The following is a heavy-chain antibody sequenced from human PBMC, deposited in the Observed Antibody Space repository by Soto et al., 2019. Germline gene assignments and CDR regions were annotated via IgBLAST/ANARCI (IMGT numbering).Heavy chain of an antibody. CDR3: ARWITSGYDY. V-gene: IGHV1-3*04. J-gene: IGHJ4*02. D-gene: IGHD5-12*01. Sequence: VQSGAEVKKPGASVKVSCKASGYIFTTYPIHWVRQAPGQRLEWMGWINTDNGYTKYSQKFQGRVIITRDTSASTAYMDLNSLTSEDTAVYYCARWITSGYDYWGQGALVTVSS. CDR1: GYIFTTYP. CDR2: INTDNGYT.